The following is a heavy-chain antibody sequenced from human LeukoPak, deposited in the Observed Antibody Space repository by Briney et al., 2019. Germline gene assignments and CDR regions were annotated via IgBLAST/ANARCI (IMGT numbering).Heavy chain of an antibody. CDR1: GFTVSSNY. J-gene: IGHJ4*02. CDR3: ARESFGDYYFDY. Sequence: PGGSLRLSCAASGFTVSSNYMSWARLAPGKGLEWVSIIYNSGSTYYADSVKGRFTISRDNSKNTLYLQMNSLRVEDTAVYSCARESFGDYYFDYWGQGTLVTVSS. D-gene: IGHD4-17*01. V-gene: IGHV3-66*03. CDR2: IYNSGST.